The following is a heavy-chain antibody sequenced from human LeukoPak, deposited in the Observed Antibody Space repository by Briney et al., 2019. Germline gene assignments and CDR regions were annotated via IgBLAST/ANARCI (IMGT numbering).Heavy chain of an antibody. CDR3: TRMGYYDSSGPNGVGY. Sequence: GGSLRLSCAASGFTFSGSAMHWVRQASGKGLEWVGRIRSKANSYATAYAASVKGRFTISRDDSKNTAYLQMNSLKTEDTAVYSCTRMGYYDSSGPNGVGYWGQGTLVTVSS. CDR2: IRSKANSYAT. J-gene: IGHJ4*02. CDR1: GFTFSGSA. D-gene: IGHD3-22*01. V-gene: IGHV3-73*01.